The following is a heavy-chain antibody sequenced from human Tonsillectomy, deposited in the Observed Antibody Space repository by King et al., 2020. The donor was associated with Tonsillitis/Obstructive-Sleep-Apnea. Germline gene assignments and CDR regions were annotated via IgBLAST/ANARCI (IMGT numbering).Heavy chain of an antibody. CDR2: IYWDDDK. CDR1: GFSLSTSGVG. D-gene: IGHD3-3*01. Sequence: TLKESGPTLVKPTQTLTLTCTFSGFSLSTSGVGVGWIRQPPGKALEWLALIYWDDDKRYSPSLKSRLTITKDTSKNQVVLTMTNMDPVDTATYYCAHSRADSITIFGWVIMRVWYFDLWGRGTLVTVSS. CDR3: AHSRADSITIFGWVIMRVWYFDL. J-gene: IGHJ2*01. V-gene: IGHV2-5*02.